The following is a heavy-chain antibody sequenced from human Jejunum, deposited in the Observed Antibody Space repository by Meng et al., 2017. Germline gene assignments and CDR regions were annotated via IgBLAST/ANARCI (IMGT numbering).Heavy chain of an antibody. D-gene: IGHD6-19*01. CDR1: GVSVNIRTYY. CDR2: IDNSGST. V-gene: IGHV4-61*01. CDR3: ARAAAGTGFGYFDL. J-gene: IGHJ2*01. Sequence: QVRMQASRPGLVCPSEPLLLMCTVSGVSVNIRTYYWSWIRQPPGKGLEWIAYIDNSGSTNYNPSLKSRVIISVDTSKNQFYLQMSSLTAADTAVYYCARAAAGTGFGYFDLWGRSTLVTVSS.